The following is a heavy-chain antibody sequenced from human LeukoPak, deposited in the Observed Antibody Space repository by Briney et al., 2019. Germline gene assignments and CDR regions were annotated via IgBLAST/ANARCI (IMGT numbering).Heavy chain of an antibody. V-gene: IGHV5-51*01. J-gene: IGHJ4*02. CDR3: ARRGDGYNDFDY. CDR1: EHSFTSYW. CDR2: IYPGDSDT. Sequence: GAFMKTSSKSSEHSFTSYWIARVPQIPGKGLEWMGIIYPGDSDTRYSPSFQGQVTISADKSISTAYLQWSSLKASDTAMYYCARRGDGYNDFDYWGQGTLVTGSS. D-gene: IGHD5-24*01.